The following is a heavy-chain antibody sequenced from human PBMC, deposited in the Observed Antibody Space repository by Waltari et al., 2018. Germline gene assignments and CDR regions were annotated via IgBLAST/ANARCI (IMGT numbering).Heavy chain of an antibody. CDR2: IFYTGNT. CDR3: ARLGGDRFGSLRHCGPASCTTWIDP. D-gene: IGHD2-2*01. Sequence: VLLEESGPGLVKPSETLSLTCTVSGGSIRGFYWTWIRQPPGKGLEYIGYIFYTGNTNDTPSRKSRVIISVDTSRNQFSRKMRSLTAADTAVYYCARLGGDRFGSLRHCGPASCTTWIDPWGRGTLVTVSS. V-gene: IGHV4-59*01. J-gene: IGHJ5*02. CDR1: GGSIRGFY.